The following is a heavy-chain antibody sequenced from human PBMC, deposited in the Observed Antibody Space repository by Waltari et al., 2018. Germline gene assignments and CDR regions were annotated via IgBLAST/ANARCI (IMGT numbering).Heavy chain of an antibody. V-gene: IGHV3-30*01. CDR2: ISFDGNNI. D-gene: IGHD3-10*01. CDR1: GISVSNYA. Sequence: QVQLVESGGGVVQPGKSLTLSCEVSGISVSNYAMHWVRQAPGKGLEWVAVISFDGNNIYFADSVKGRFTINRDNSKNTLSLQMNSLTPEDTAIYYCARDGHSYFYGSWSDYWGQGTLVTVSS. J-gene: IGHJ4*02. CDR3: ARDGHSYFYGSWSDY.